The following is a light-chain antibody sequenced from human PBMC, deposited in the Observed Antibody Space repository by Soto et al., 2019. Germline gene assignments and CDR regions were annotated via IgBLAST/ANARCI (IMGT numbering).Light chain of an antibody. J-gene: IGKJ2*01. CDR1: QNISVW. V-gene: IGKV1-5*01. CDR2: DAS. CDR3: QQYYSSSPT. Sequence: DIQMTQSPSTLSASVGDGATITCRASQNISVWLAWYQQRPGKAPKFLIYDASSLETGVPSRFSGSGSGTEFTLTIRSLQPDDFATYYCQQYYSSSPTFGQGTKLEIK.